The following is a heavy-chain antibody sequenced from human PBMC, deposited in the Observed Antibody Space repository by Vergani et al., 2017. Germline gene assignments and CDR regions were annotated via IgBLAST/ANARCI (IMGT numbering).Heavy chain of an antibody. CDR1: GGTSSSNS. D-gene: IGHD3-22*01. J-gene: IGHJ4*02. CDR2: IIPIFGTT. CDR3: ARDGYYDSSGYYWWGGY. Sequence: QGQLAQSGAEVKKPGSSVKVSCKASGGTSSSNSISWVRQAPGQGLEWMGRIIPIFGTTSYAQKFQGRVTILADESTSTAYMELSSLRSDDTAVYYCARDGYYDSSGYYWWGGYWGQGTLVTVSS. V-gene: IGHV1-69*13.